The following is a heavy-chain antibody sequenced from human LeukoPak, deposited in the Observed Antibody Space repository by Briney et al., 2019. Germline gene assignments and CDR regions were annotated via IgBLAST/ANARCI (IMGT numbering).Heavy chain of an antibody. J-gene: IGHJ6*02. Sequence: EASVEVSCKASGYTFTSYYMHWVRQAPGQGLEWMGIINPSGGSTSYAQKFQGRVTMTRDTSTSTVYMELSSLRSEDTAVYYCARDRSGDDYGETRWVDVWGQGTTVTVSS. V-gene: IGHV1-46*01. D-gene: IGHD4-17*01. CDR1: GYTFTSYY. CDR2: INPSGGST. CDR3: ARDRSGDDYGETRWVDV.